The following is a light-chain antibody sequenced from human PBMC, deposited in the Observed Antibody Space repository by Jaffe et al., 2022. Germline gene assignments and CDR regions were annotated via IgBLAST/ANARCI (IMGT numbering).Light chain of an antibody. V-gene: IGLV3-21*04. Sequence: SYVLTQPPSVSVAPGKTARITCGGNNIGSKSVHWYQQKPGQAPVLVIYYDSDRPSGIPERFSGSNSGNTATLTISRVEAGDEADYYCQVWDSSSELVVFGGGTKLTVL. CDR3: QVWDSSSELVV. CDR1: NIGSKS. CDR2: YDS. J-gene: IGLJ2*01.